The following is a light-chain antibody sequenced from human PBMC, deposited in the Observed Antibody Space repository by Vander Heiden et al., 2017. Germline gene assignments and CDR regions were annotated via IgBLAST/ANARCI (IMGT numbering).Light chain of an antibody. Sequence: DIPMTQSPSSVSASVGDRVTITCRASQAISGWLAWYQQRPGKAPKLLIYGASSLQSGVPSRFSGSGSGTDFTLTISSLQPEDFATYFCQQANSFPFTFGPGTKVDIK. CDR1: QAISGW. J-gene: IGKJ3*01. CDR2: GAS. V-gene: IGKV1-12*02. CDR3: QQANSFPFT.